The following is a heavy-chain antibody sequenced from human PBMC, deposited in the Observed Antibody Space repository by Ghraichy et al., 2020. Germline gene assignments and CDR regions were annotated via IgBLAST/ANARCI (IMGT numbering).Heavy chain of an antibody. CDR2: INSDGSST. Sequence: GGSLRLSCAASGFTFSSYWMHWVRQAPGKGLVWVSRINSDGSSTSYADSVKGRFTISRDNAKNTLYLQMNSLRAEDTAVYYCARGSDLRVVPRCAFDIWGQGTMVTVSS. J-gene: IGHJ3*02. CDR1: GFTFSSYW. V-gene: IGHV3-74*01. CDR3: ARGSDLRVVPRCAFDI. D-gene: IGHD3-3*01.